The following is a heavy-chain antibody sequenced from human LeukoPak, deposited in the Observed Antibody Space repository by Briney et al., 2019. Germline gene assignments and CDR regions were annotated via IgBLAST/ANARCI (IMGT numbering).Heavy chain of an antibody. D-gene: IGHD4-17*01. CDR3: ARDRTSTVWYFDL. CDR2: ISSSGSTT. Sequence: GGSLRLSCAASGFTFSDYHMSWIRQAPGKGLEWVSYISSSGSTTDYADFVKGRFTISRDNAKNSLYLQMNSLRAEDTAVYYCARDRTSTVWYFDLWGRGTQVTVSS. V-gene: IGHV3-11*01. CDR1: GFTFSDYH. J-gene: IGHJ2*01.